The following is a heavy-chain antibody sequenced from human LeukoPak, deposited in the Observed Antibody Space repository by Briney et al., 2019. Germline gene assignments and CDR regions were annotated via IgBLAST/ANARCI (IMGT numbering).Heavy chain of an antibody. V-gene: IGHV3-21*01. CDR3: ARDLYGSAGFDY. CDR2: ISSSSSYI. CDR1: GFTFSSYS. Sequence: GGSLRLSCAASGFTFSSYSMNWVRQAPGKGLEWVSSISSSSSYIYYADSVKGRFTISRDNAKNSLYLQMNSLRAEDTAVYYCARDLYGSAGFDYRGQGTLVTVSS. J-gene: IGHJ4*02. D-gene: IGHD3-10*01.